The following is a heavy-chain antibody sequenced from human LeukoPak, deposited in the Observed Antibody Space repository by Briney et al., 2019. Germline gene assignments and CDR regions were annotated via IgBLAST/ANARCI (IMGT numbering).Heavy chain of an antibody. CDR3: AKDRVVDFWSGYLDY. Sequence: SGGSVRLSCAASGFTFSSYGMHWVRQAPGKGLEWVAFIRYDGSNKYYADSVKGRFTISRDNSKNTLYLQMNSLRAEDTAVYYCAKDRVVDFWSGYLDYWGQGTLVTVSS. CDR1: GFTFSSYG. J-gene: IGHJ4*02. D-gene: IGHD3-3*01. CDR2: IRYDGSNK. V-gene: IGHV3-30*02.